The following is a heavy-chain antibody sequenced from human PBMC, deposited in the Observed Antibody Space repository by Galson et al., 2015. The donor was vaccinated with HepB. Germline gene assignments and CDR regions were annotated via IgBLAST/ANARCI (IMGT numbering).Heavy chain of an antibody. J-gene: IGHJ6*02. CDR1: GFTFSSYS. V-gene: IGHV3-48*02. Sequence: SLRLSCAASGFTFSSYSVNWVRQAPGKGLEWVSYISSSSSTIYYADSVKGRFTISRDNAKNSLYLQMNSLRDEDTAVYYCARESGSYYYYYGMDVWGQGTTVTVSS. D-gene: IGHD1-26*01. CDR3: ARESGSYYYYYGMDV. CDR2: ISSSSSTI.